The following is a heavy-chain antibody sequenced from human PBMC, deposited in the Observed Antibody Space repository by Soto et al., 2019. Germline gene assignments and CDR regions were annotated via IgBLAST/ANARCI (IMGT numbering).Heavy chain of an antibody. J-gene: IGHJ4*02. Sequence: SETLSLTCAVYGGSFSGYYWSWIRQPPGKGLEWIGEINHSGSTNYNPSLKSRVTISVDTSKNQSSLKLSSVTAADTAVYYCARGALEALDDYWGQGTLVTVSS. CDR2: INHSGST. V-gene: IGHV4-34*01. CDR1: GGSFSGYY. CDR3: ARGALEALDDY.